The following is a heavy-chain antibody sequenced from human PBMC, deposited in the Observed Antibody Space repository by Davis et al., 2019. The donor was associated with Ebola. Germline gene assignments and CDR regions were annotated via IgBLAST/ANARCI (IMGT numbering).Heavy chain of an antibody. Sequence: AASVKVSCKASGGTFSSYAISWVRQAPGQGLEWMGGIIPIFGTANYAQKFQGRVTITADESTSTAYMELSSLRSEDTAVYYCARDLVADDAFDIWGQGTMVTVSS. CDR1: GGTFSSYA. CDR2: IIPIFGTA. J-gene: IGHJ3*02. D-gene: IGHD2-15*01. CDR3: ARDLVADDAFDI. V-gene: IGHV1-69*13.